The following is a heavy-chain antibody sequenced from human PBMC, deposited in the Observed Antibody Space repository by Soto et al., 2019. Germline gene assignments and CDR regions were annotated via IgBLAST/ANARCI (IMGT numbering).Heavy chain of an antibody. CDR2: ISSSSTTI. Sequence: EVHLVESGGGLVQPGGSLRLSCAASGFSFSSYSMNWVRQAPGKGLEWVSYISSSSTTIYYADSVKGRFTISRDNAKNSLYLQMNSLRAEDTAVYYCARDPLYGRVGYWGQGTLVTVSS. J-gene: IGHJ4*02. CDR1: GFSFSSYS. CDR3: ARDPLYGRVGY. D-gene: IGHD3-10*02. V-gene: IGHV3-48*01.